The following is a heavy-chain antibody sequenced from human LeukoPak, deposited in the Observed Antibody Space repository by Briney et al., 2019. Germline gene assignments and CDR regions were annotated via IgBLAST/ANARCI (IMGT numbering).Heavy chain of an antibody. CDR3: AKDRGWNGAFDH. V-gene: IGHV3-48*03. Sequence: GGSLGLACAASGFTFSSYEMNWVRQAPGKGLEWVSYISSSGSTIYYADSLKGRFTISRDNAKNSLYLQMNSLRTEDTAVYYCAKDRGWNGAFDHWGQGTLVTVSS. D-gene: IGHD1-1*01. CDR1: GFTFSSYE. J-gene: IGHJ4*02. CDR2: ISSSGSTI.